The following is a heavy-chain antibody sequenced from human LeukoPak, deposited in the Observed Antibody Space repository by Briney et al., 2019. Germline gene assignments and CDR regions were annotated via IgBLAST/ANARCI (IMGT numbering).Heavy chain of an antibody. V-gene: IGHV1-8*03. J-gene: IGHJ4*02. CDR2: MNPNSGNT. D-gene: IGHD6-13*01. Sequence: ASVKVSCKASGYTFTSYDINWVRQATGRGLEWMGWMNPNSGNTGYAQKFQGRVTITRNTSISTAYMELSSLRSEDTAVYYCARLHSSSWYLYYFDYWGQGTLVTVSS. CDR1: GYTFTSYD. CDR3: ARLHSSSWYLYYFDY.